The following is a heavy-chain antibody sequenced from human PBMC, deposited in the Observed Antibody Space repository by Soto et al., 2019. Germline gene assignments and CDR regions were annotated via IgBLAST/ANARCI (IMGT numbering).Heavy chain of an antibody. CDR3: ASVPGGCPDLAY. Sequence: GGSLRLSCAAAGCTCGSYGGSWVRQAPGKGLEWVANIKQDGSEKYYVDSVKGRFTISRDNAKYSSYLQMNSLRAEATACDECASVPGGCPDLAYRRQGPSVPVSP. CDR1: GCTCGSYG. J-gene: IGHJ4*02. CDR2: IKQDGSEK. V-gene: IGHV3-7*01. D-gene: IGHD2-15*01.